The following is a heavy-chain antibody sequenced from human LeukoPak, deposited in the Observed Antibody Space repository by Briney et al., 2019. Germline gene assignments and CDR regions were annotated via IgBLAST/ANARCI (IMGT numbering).Heavy chain of an antibody. CDR3: ASEGWIIASGTVC. CDR1: GYSISRGYY. V-gene: IGHV4-38-2*01. J-gene: IGHJ4*02. Sequence: SETLSLTCGVSGYSISRGYYWAWIRQPPGKGLEWIGTIYHTGSTYYNPSLESRVTISVDTSKNEFSLSLNSVTAADTAVYYCASEGWIIASGTVCWREGALVTAS. CDR2: IYHTGST. D-gene: IGHD2-21*01.